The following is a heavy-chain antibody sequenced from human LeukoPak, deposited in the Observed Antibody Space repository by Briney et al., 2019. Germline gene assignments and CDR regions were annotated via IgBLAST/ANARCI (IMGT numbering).Heavy chain of an antibody. V-gene: IGHV3-7*01. CDR1: GSTLSSYW. CDR2: IKPDGSEK. J-gene: IGHJ4*02. CDR3: ARGRSSFDD. Sequence: GGSLRLSCAGPGSTLSSYWMTWVRQAPGKGLEWVANIKPDGSEKYYVDSVKGRFTISRDNANKSLFLQMNSLRAEDTAVYYCARGRSSFDDWGRGTLVTVSS. D-gene: IGHD3-10*01.